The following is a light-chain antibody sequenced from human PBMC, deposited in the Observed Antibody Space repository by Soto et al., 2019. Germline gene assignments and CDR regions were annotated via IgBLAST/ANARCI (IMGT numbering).Light chain of an antibody. CDR2: EVS. Sequence: QSVLTQPASVSGSPGQSITISCTGTSSDVGGYNYVSWYQQHPGKAPKLMIYEVSNRPSGVSNRFSGSKSGNTASLTIPGLQAEDEADYYCTSYTSTSTVVFGGWTKRTV. CDR1: SSDVGGYNY. J-gene: IGLJ2*01. CDR3: TSYTSTSTVV. V-gene: IGLV2-14*01.